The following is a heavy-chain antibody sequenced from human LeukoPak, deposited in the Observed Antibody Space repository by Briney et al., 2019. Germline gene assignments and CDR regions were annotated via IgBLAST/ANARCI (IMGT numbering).Heavy chain of an antibody. CDR1: GFTFSNAW. CDR2: IKSKTDGGTT. J-gene: IGHJ4*02. Sequence: GGSLRLSCAASGFTFSNAWMSWVRQAPGKGLEWVGRIKSKTDGGTTDYAAPVKGRFTISRDDSKNTLYLQMNSLKTEDTAVYYCTTGPWGTMIVVVDYWGQGTLVTVSS. D-gene: IGHD3-22*01. V-gene: IGHV3-15*01. CDR3: TTGPWGTMIVVVDY.